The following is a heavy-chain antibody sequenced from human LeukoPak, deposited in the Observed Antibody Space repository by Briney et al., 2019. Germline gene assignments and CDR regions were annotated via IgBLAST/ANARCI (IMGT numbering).Heavy chain of an antibody. D-gene: IGHD5-12*01. J-gene: IGHJ4*02. V-gene: IGHV5-51*01. CDR2: IYPGDSDT. CDR3: SRPVGGGYGGASFDY. Sequence: GESLKISCKGSGYSFTSYWIGWVRQMPGKGLEWMGIIYPGDSDTRYSPSFQGQVTISADKSISTAYLQWSSLKASDTAMYYCSRPVGGGYGGASFDYWGQGTLVTVSS. CDR1: GYSFTSYW.